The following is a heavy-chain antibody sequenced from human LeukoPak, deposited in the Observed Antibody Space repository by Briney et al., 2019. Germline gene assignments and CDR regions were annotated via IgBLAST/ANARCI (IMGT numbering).Heavy chain of an antibody. CDR2: IYYSGST. D-gene: IGHD3-22*01. V-gene: IGHV4-59*01. Sequence: SETLSLTCTVSGGSISSYYWSWIRQPPGKGLEWIGYIYYSGSTNYNPSLKSRVTISVDTSKNQFSLKLSSVTAADTAVYYCASSLPFTWLFPLDVWGKGTTVTVSS. CDR1: GGSISSYY. J-gene: IGHJ6*04. CDR3: ASSLPFTWLFPLDV.